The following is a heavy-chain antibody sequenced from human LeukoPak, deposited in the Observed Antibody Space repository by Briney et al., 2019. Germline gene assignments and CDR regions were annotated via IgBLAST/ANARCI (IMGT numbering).Heavy chain of an antibody. CDR2: IYTSGST. Sequence: TSESLSLTCTVSGGSISSYCWSWIRQPAGKGLEWIGRIYTSGSTNYNPSLKSRLTMSVDTSNNQFSLKLTSMTAADTAVYYCAREVNSSTWRPLDFWGQGTLVTVSS. CDR1: GGSISSYC. J-gene: IGHJ4*02. CDR3: AREVNSSTWRPLDF. V-gene: IGHV4-4*07. D-gene: IGHD6-13*01.